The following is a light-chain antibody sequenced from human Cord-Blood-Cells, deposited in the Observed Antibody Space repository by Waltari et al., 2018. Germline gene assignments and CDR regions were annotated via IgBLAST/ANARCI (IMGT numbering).Light chain of an antibody. CDR1: QSVSSSY. J-gene: IGKJ2*01. CDR2: GAS. Sequence: EIVLTQSPGTLSLSPGERATLSCRASQSVSSSYLAGYQQKPGQAPRLLIYGASSRATGIPDRFSGCGSGTDFTLTISRLEPEDFAVYYCQQYGSSPPYTFGQGTKLEIK. V-gene: IGKV3-20*01. CDR3: QQYGSSPPYT.